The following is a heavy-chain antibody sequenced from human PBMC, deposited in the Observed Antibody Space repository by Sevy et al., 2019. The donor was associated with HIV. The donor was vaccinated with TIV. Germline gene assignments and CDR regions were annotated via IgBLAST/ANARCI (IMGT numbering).Heavy chain of an antibody. J-gene: IGHJ6*02. CDR2: MNPNNGNT. CDR3: ARARLDYDFWSGSYFSRAPWGYKYYAMDV. CDR1: GYSFTNFD. V-gene: IGHV1-8*01. D-gene: IGHD3-3*01. Sequence: ASVKVSCKAAGYSFTNFDINWVRQATGQGLEWMGWMNPNNGNTHYAQKFQGRVTMTRSSSANTAYMELSSLTSEDPAIYYCARARLDYDFWSGSYFSRAPWGYKYYAMDVWGQGTTVTVSS.